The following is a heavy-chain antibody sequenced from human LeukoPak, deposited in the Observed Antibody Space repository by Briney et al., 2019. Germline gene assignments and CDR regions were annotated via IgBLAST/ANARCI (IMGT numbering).Heavy chain of an antibody. V-gene: IGHV3-33*01. CDR3: ARSREHGSGTYDSYYFDY. CDR2: MWYDGSNK. Sequence: PGRSLRLSCAASGFTFSSYGMHWVRQAPGKGLEWVAIMWYDGSNKYYADSVKGRFTISRDNSKDTLYLQMNSLRAEDTAVYFCARSREHGSGTYDSYYFDYWGQGTLVTVSS. J-gene: IGHJ4*02. CDR1: GFTFSSYG. D-gene: IGHD3-10*01.